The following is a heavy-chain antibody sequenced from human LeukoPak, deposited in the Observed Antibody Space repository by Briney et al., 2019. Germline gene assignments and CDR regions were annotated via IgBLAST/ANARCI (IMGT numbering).Heavy chain of an antibody. Sequence: GASVKVSCKASGYTLTGYYIDWVRQAPGQGLEWMGWINPNSGGTNYPQKFQGRVTMTTDTSISTAYLELSSLRSDDTAVYYCARKSAVRKTSEFDYWGQGTLVTVSS. J-gene: IGHJ4*02. CDR3: ARKSAVRKTSEFDY. CDR1: GYTLTGYY. CDR2: INPNSGGT. D-gene: IGHD2-2*01. V-gene: IGHV1-2*02.